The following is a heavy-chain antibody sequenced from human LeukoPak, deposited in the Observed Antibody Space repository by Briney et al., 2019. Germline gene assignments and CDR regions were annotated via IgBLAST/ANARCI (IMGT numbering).Heavy chain of an antibody. V-gene: IGHV4-39*02. CDR3: ARRVLLWFGAQDY. CDR2: IYYTGST. D-gene: IGHD3-10*01. CDR1: GGSISSNNYY. J-gene: IGHJ4*02. Sequence: SETLSLTCTVSGGSISSNNYYWAWIRQPPGKGLEWIGSIYYTGSTYYNPSLKSRVTISVDTSKNHFSLKLSSVTAADTAVYYCARRVLLWFGAQDYWGQGTLVTVSS.